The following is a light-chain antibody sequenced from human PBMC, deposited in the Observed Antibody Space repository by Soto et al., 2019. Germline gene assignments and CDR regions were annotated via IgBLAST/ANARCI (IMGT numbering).Light chain of an antibody. J-gene: IGLJ1*01. Sequence: QSDLTQPASVSGSPGQSITISCTGTSSDVGSYNLVSWYQQHPGKAPKLMIYEVSKRPSGVSNRFSGSKSDNTASLTISGLQAEDEADYYCCSYAGSSTFLYVFGTGTKVTVL. V-gene: IGLV2-23*02. CDR1: SSDVGSYNL. CDR3: CSYAGSSTFLYV. CDR2: EVS.